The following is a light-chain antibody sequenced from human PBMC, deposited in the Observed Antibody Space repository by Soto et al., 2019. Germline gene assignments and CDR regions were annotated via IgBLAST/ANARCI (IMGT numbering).Light chain of an antibody. CDR2: DSS. CDR3: QQRNNWPLT. J-gene: IGKJ3*01. Sequence: EIVLTQSPATVSLSPGERAALSCRASQSVNSYLAWYQQKPGQAPRLLIYDSSNRATGIPARFSGSGSGTDFTLTISSLEPEDSAVYYCQQRNNWPLTFGPGTKVDIK. CDR1: QSVNSY. V-gene: IGKV3-11*01.